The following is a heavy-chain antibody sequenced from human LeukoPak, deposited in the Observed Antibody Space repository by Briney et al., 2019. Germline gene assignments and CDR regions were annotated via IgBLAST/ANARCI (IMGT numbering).Heavy chain of an antibody. J-gene: IGHJ6*02. V-gene: IGHV4-4*07. CDR3: SSWRVYGMDV. Sequence: SDTLSLTCTVSGVSITNYYWSWIRQPAGKGLEWIGHISTSGNTNYNPSLKSRVTMPVDQCKNQFALTMRSLDAPDPAGLYWSSWRVYGMDVWGQGTTVTVSS. CDR2: ISTSGNT. CDR1: GVSITNYY.